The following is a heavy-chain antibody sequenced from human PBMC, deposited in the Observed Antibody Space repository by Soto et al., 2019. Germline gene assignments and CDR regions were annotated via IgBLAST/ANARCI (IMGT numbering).Heavy chain of an antibody. D-gene: IGHD3-3*01. CDR3: AHRVLRTVFGLVTTTAIYFYF. V-gene: IGHV2-5*02. CDR2: IYWDDDK. J-gene: IGHJ4*02. Sequence: QITLNESGPTVVRPTETLTLTCRFSGFSLTTCGVGVGWIRQSPGKAPEWLALIYWDDDKRYSASLKRRLTITKDTSKNQVVLTVSDLDPTDTATYYCAHRVLRTVFGLVTTTAIYFYFWGQGTPVAVSS. CDR1: GFSLTTCGVG.